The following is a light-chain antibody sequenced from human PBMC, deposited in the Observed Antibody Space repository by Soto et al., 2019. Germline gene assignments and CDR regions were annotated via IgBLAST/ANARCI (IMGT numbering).Light chain of an antibody. V-gene: IGKV1-12*01. J-gene: IGKJ4*01. CDR1: QGISNW. CDR3: QQATSFPLT. CDR2: TGS. Sequence: DIQMTQSPSSVSASVGDRVSITCRASQGISNWLAWYQQKPGRAPKLLIYTGSSLQSGVPSRFSGTGSGTDFTLTISSLQPEDVATSNCQQATSFPLTFGGGTKVEIK.